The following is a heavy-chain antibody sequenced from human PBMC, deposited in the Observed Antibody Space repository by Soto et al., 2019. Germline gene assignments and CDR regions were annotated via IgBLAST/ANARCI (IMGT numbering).Heavy chain of an antibody. V-gene: IGHV3-74*02. CDR1: GFTFSNYW. J-gene: IGHJ6*03. CDR2: INSDGSVS. CDR3: ARGDCVGGTCYSLAGSFYYYMDV. D-gene: IGHD2-15*01. Sequence: EVQLVESGGGLVQPGGSLSLSCAASGFTFSNYWMYWVRQAPGKGLEWVSRINSDGSVSSYADSVKGRLTISRDNVKNPLYLQMDSLRAEDTAVYYCARGDCVGGTCYSLAGSFYYYMDVWGKGTTVTVFS.